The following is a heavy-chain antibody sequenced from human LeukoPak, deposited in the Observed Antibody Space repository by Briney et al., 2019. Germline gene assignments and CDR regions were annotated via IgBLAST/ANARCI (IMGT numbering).Heavy chain of an antibody. CDR3: ARGAWATRLGS. Sequence: SETLSLTCAVYGESLNSYYWSWIRQPPGKGLEWIGEIYESGSTEYNPSLKSRVTISMVPSKQQFSLSLTSVTAADPAVYYCARGAWATRLGSWGLGTPVIVSS. J-gene: IGHJ4*02. V-gene: IGHV4-34*01. CDR2: IYESGST. D-gene: IGHD2-15*01. CDR1: GESLNSYY.